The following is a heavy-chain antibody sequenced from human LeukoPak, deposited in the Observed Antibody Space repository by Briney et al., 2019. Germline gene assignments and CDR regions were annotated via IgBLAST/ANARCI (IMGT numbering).Heavy chain of an antibody. CDR2: IRSKIYGGTA. CDR1: GFTFGDYA. CDR3: TRDQTPYY. V-gene: IGHV3-49*04. J-gene: IGHJ4*02. Sequence: GGSLRLSCTGSGFTFGDYAMTWVRQAPGEGLEWVGFIRSKIYGGTAEYAASVQGRFTISRDDSKVIVYLQMNSLKTEDTAVYYCTRDQTPYYWGQGTLVTVSS.